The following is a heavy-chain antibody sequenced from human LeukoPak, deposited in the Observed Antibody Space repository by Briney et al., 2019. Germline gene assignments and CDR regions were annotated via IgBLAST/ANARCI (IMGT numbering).Heavy chain of an antibody. CDR2: IIPIFGTA. Sequence: SVKVSCKASGGTFSSYAISWVRQAPGQGLEWMGGIIPIFGTANYAQKFQGRVTITADKSTSTAYMELSSLRSEDTAVYCCASPIYCSSTSCSAFDIWGQGTMVTVSS. CDR3: ASPIYCSSTSCSAFDI. CDR1: GGTFSSYA. J-gene: IGHJ3*02. V-gene: IGHV1-69*06. D-gene: IGHD2-2*01.